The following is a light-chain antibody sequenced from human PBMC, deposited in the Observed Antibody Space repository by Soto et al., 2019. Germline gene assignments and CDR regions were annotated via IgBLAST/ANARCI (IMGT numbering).Light chain of an antibody. CDR3: QKYDSAPWT. V-gene: IGKV1-27*01. CDR2: AAS. J-gene: IGKJ1*01. CDR1: QGISNY. Sequence: DIEMTQSPSSLSASVGDIVTITCRASQGISNYLAWYQQRPGKVPKLLIYAASTLQSGVPSRFSGSGSGTDFTLTIRSLQPEDVATYYCQKYDSAPWTFGQGTEVEIK.